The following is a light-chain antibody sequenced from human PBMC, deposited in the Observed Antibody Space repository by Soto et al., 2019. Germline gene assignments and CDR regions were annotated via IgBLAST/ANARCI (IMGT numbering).Light chain of an antibody. Sequence: ERVMTQSPATLSVYPGERATLSCRASQSVSSNLAWYQQKPGQAPRLLIYGASTRATGIPARFSGSGSSTEFTLTISSLHSEDFAVYYCQQYHDWPLTFAGGIKVDIK. J-gene: IGKJ4*01. CDR2: GAS. CDR1: QSVSSN. V-gene: IGKV3-15*01. CDR3: QQYHDWPLT.